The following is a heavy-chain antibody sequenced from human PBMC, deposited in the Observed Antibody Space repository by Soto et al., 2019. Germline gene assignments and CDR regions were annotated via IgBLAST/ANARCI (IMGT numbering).Heavy chain of an antibody. D-gene: IGHD5-18*01. CDR1: GYIFSNHA. V-gene: IGHV3-30-3*01. CDR2: ISYDGSNK. Sequence: GGSLRLXCAASGYIFSNHAMHWVRQAPGKGLEWVAVISYDGSNKYYADSVKGRFTISRDNSKSTLYLQMNSLRAEDTAVYYCVREEYNYVYFDYWGQGTLVTVS. CDR3: VREEYNYVYFDY. J-gene: IGHJ4*02.